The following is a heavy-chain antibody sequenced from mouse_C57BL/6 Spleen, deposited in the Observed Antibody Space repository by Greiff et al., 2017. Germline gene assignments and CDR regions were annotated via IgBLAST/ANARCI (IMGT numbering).Heavy chain of an antibody. CDR3: ARHEDHYGSSYYFDD. J-gene: IGHJ2*01. CDR1: GYTFTEYT. V-gene: IGHV1-62-2*01. Sequence: QVHVKQSGAELVKPGASVKLSCKASGYTFTEYTIHWVKQRSGQGLEWIGWFYPGSGSIKYNGKFKDKATLTADKSSSTVYMELSRLTSEDSAVYFCARHEDHYGSSYYFDDWGQGTTLTVSS. D-gene: IGHD1-1*01. CDR2: FYPGSGSI.